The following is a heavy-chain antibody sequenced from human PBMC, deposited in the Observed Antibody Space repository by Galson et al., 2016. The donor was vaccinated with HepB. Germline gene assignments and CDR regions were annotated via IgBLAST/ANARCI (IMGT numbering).Heavy chain of an antibody. CDR3: VREGYSSAWDDWFFNV. CDR2: IGKTEDT. CDR1: GFTFSRSD. D-gene: IGHD6-19*01. Sequence: SLRLSCAASGFTFSRSDMHWVRQPTGKGLEWVSAIGKTEDTYHADSVKGRFTISREDARNSLYLQMDSLRAGDTAVYYCVREGYSSAWDDWFFNVWGRGTLVTVSS. J-gene: IGHJ2*01. V-gene: IGHV3-13*04.